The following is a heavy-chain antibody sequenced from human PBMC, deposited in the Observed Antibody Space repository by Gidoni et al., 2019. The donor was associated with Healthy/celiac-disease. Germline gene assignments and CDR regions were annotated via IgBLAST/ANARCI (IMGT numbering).Heavy chain of an antibody. D-gene: IGHD3-22*01. V-gene: IGHV1-46*01. CDR2: INPSGGST. CDR1: GYTFTSYY. J-gene: IGHJ6*02. CDR3: ARASSGHPSPIYYYYGMDV. Sequence: QVQLVQSGAEVKKPGASVKVSCKASGYTFTSYYMHWVRQAPGQGLEWMGIINPSGGSTSYAQKFQGRVTMTRDTSTSTVYMELSSLRSEDTAVYYCARASSGHPSPIYYYYGMDVWGQGTTVTVSS.